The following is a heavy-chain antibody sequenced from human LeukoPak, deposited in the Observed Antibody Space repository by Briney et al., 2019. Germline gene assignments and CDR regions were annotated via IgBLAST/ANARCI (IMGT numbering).Heavy chain of an antibody. CDR1: GFTFSSYG. CDR2: ISYDGSNK. Sequence: GGSLRLSCAASGFTFSSYGMHWVRQAPGKGLEWVAVISYDGSNKYYADSVKGRFTISRDNSKNTLYLQMNSLRAEDTAVYYCAKDLPPYSYEYYFDYWGQGTLVTVSS. CDR3: AKDLPPYSYEYYFDY. V-gene: IGHV3-30*18. J-gene: IGHJ4*02. D-gene: IGHD5-18*01.